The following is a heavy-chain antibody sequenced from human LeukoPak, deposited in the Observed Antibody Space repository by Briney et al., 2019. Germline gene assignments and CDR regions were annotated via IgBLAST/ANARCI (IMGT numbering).Heavy chain of an antibody. V-gene: IGHV3-33*01. Sequence: PGRSLRLSCAASRFTFSNYCMHWVRQAPGKGLEWVAVIWFDGSNKYYADSVKGRFTISRDNSKNTLFLLMNGLRAEDTAVYYCARDRSSWSPFCYFDYWGRGTLVTVSS. CDR2: IWFDGSNK. D-gene: IGHD6-13*01. CDR3: ARDRSSWSPFCYFDY. CDR1: RFTFSNYC. J-gene: IGHJ4*02.